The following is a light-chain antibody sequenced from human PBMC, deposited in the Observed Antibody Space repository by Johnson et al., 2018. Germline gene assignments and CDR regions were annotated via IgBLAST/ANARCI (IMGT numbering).Light chain of an antibody. V-gene: IGLV1-51*02. CDR2: ENN. CDR1: SSNIGNNY. J-gene: IGLJ1*01. CDR3: GTWDSSLSAGNV. Sequence: QSVLTQPPSVSAAPGQKVTISCSGSSSNIGNNYVSWYQQLPGTAPKLLIYENNKRPSGIPDRFSGSKSGTSATLGITGLQTGDEADYYCGTWDSSLSAGNVLGTVTKVTGL.